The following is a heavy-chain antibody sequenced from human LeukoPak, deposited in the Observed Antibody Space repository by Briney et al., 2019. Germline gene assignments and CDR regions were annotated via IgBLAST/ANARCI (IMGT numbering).Heavy chain of an antibody. CDR1: EFTFSSYA. Sequence: GGSLRLSCAASEFTFSSYAMNWVRQAPGKGLEWVSAMSGSGGSTYYADSVKGRFTISRDNSKNTLYLQMGSLRAEDMAVYYCARDALVATAYYYYYYMDVWGKGTTVTVSS. J-gene: IGHJ6*03. CDR3: ARDALVATAYYYYYYMDV. V-gene: IGHV3-23*01. CDR2: MSGSGGST. D-gene: IGHD5-12*01.